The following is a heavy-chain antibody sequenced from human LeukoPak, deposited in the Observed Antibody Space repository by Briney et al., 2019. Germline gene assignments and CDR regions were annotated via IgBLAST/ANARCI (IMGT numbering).Heavy chain of an antibody. CDR1: GFTLSNYE. V-gene: IGHV3-48*03. CDR3: ARRLDY. CDR2: ISSSETI. J-gene: IGHJ4*02. Sequence: PGGSLRLSCAASGFTLSNYEMNWVRQAPGKGLEWISYISSSETIYYADSVRGRFTISRDNAKNSLLLQMTGLRAEDTAVYYCARRLDYWGQGTLVTVSS.